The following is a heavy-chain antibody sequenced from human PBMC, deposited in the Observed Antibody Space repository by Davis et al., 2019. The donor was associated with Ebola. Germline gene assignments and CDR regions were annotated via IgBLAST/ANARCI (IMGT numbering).Heavy chain of an antibody. CDR2: INHSGST. V-gene: IGHV4-39*07. Sequence: PSETLSLTCTVSGGSISSSSYYWSWIRQPPGKGLEWIGEINHSGSTNYNPSLKSRVTISVDTSKNQFSLKLSSVTAADTAVYYCARAGEAAAGHVDYWGQGTLVTVSS. J-gene: IGHJ4*02. D-gene: IGHD6-13*01. CDR1: GGSISSSSYY. CDR3: ARAGEAAAGHVDY.